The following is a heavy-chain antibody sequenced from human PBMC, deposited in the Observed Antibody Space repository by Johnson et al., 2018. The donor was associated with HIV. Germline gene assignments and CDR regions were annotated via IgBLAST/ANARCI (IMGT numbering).Heavy chain of an antibody. CDR3: ARGSGVGAFDI. CDR1: GFTFSSYG. V-gene: IGHV3-66*01. D-gene: IGHD7-27*01. CDR2: IYSGGSI. Sequence: VQLVESGGGVVQPGRSLRLSCAASGFTFSSYGMNWVRQAPGKGLAWVSVIYSGGSIYYADSVKGRFSISRDNAKNSLYLQMSSLRVEDTAVYYCARGSGVGAFDIWGQGTMVTVSS. J-gene: IGHJ3*02.